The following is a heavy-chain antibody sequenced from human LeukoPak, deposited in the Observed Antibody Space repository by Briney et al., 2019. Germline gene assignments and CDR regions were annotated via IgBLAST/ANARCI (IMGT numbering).Heavy chain of an antibody. J-gene: IGHJ4*02. CDR1: GYTFTSYY. CDR2: INPSGGST. CDR3: ARDVRPNYYDSSGASPLVY. D-gene: IGHD3-22*01. V-gene: IGHV1-46*01. Sequence: ASVKVSCKASGYTFTSYYMHWVRQAPGQGLEWMGIINPSGGSTSYAQKFQDRVTMTRDTSTSTVYMELSSLRSEDTAVYYCARDVRPNYYDSSGASPLVYWGQGTLVTVSS.